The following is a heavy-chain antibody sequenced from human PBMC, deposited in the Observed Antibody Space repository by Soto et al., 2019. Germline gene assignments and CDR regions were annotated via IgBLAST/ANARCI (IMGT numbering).Heavy chain of an antibody. V-gene: IGHV4-34*01. D-gene: IGHD2-2*01. CDR2: INHSGST. CDR1: GGSFSGYY. CDR3: ARAYCSSTSCYPLPYYYYGMDV. J-gene: IGHJ6*02. Sequence: SETLSLTCAVYGGSFSGYYWSWIRQPPGKGLEWIGEINHSGSTNYNPSLKSRVTISVDTSKNQFSLKLSSVTAADTAVYYCARAYCSSTSCYPLPYYYYGMDVWGQGTTVTVSS.